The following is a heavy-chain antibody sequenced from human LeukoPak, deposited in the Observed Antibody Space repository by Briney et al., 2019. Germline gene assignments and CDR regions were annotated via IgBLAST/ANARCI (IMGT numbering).Heavy chain of an antibody. CDR3: ARDVSGTGGSGFDY. D-gene: IGHD2-15*01. CDR1: GYTFTNYD. J-gene: IGHJ4*02. CDR2: MNPNSGNT. V-gene: IGHV1-8*03. Sequence: ASVKVSCKASGYTFTNYDINWVRQATGQGLEWMGWMNPNSGNTGYAQKFRGRVTITRDTSTSTVYMDLSSLRSEDTAVYYCARDVSGTGGSGFDYWGQGTLVTVSS.